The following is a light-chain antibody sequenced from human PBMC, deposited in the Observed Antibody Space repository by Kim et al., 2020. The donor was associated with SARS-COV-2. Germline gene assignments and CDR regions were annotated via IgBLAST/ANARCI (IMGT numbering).Light chain of an antibody. CDR2: GNS. J-gene: IGLJ2*01. CDR1: SSNIGAGYD. V-gene: IGLV1-40*01. Sequence: VTIACTGSSSNIGAGYDVHWYQQLPGTAPKLLIYGNSNRPSGVPDRFSGSKSGTSASLAITGLQAEDEADYYCQSYDSSLSGSGVFGGGTQLTVL. CDR3: QSYDSSLSGSGV.